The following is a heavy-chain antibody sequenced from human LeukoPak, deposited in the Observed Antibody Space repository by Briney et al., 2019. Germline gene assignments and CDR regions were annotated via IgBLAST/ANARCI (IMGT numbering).Heavy chain of an antibody. D-gene: IGHD1-1*01. V-gene: IGHV3-7*01. CDR1: GFTFPNYW. Sequence: PGGSLRLSCAASGFTFPNYWMSWFRQAPEKGLEWVANINQDGRVKQYVDSMKGRFTISRDNAKNSLYLQMNSLRAEDTAVYYCARDRDDGGFEYWGQGTLVTVSS. CDR3: ARDRDDGGFEY. CDR2: INQDGRVK. J-gene: IGHJ4*02.